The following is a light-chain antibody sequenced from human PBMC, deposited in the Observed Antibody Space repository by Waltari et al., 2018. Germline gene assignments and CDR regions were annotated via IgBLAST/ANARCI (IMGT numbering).Light chain of an antibody. CDR3: QQYKTNPWT. CDR1: QSINTW. V-gene: IGKV1-5*03. J-gene: IGKJ1*01. Sequence: DIQMTQSPSTLCASVGDRDTITCRASQSINTWLAWYQQKPGKAPKPLIYKASSLEGGVPSRFSGSGSGTEFILTISSLQPDDFATYHCQQYKTNPWTFGQGTKVEIK. CDR2: KAS.